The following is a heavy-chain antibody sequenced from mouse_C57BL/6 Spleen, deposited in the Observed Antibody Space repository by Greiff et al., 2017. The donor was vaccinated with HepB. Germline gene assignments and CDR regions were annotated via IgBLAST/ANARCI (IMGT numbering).Heavy chain of an antibody. CDR3: ARGGNSDY. V-gene: IGHV1-55*01. D-gene: IGHD2-14*01. CDR2: IYPGSGST. Sequence: QVHVKQPGAELVKPGASVKMSCKASGYTFTRYWITWVKQRPGQGLEWIGNIYPGSGSTNYNEKFKSKATLTVDTSSSTAYMQLSSLTSEDSAVYYCARGGNSDYWGQGTTLTVSS. J-gene: IGHJ2*01. CDR1: GYTFTRYW.